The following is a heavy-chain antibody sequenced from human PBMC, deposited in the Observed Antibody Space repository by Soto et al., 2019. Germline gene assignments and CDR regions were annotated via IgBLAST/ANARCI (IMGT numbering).Heavy chain of an antibody. Sequence: SVKVSCKASGGTFSSYAISWVRQAPGQGLEWMGGIIPIFGTANYAQKFQGRVTITADESTSTAYMELSSLRSEDTAVYYCARVSFEGSGSYYGATPDYYYGMDVWGQGTTVTVSS. D-gene: IGHD3-10*01. CDR1: GGTFSSYA. CDR3: ARVSFEGSGSYYGATPDYYYGMDV. CDR2: IIPIFGTA. J-gene: IGHJ6*02. V-gene: IGHV1-69*13.